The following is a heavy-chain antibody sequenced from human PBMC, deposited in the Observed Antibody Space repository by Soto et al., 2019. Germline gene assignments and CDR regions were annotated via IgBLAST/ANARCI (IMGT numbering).Heavy chain of an antibody. V-gene: IGHV4-59*01. Sequence: SETLSLTCTVSGGSISSYYWTWIRQFPGKRLELIGNIYYSGTTNYNPFLKSRVTISVDTSKNQFSLKLSSVTAADTAVYYCVRANYFDYWGQGTLVTVSS. CDR2: IYYSGTT. J-gene: IGHJ4*02. CDR1: GGSISSYY. CDR3: VRANYFDY.